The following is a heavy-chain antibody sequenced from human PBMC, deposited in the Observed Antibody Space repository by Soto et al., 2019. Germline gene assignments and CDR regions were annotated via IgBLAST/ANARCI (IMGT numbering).Heavy chain of an antibody. Sequence: QVQLVQSGAAVKKPGASMKVSCKASGYTFSSYGISWVRQAPGQGLEWMGWISGYNGNTKFAQKLQGRLTMTTDTSTSTAYMGLRSLRSDDTAVYYCAREASITGTPEYWGQGTLVTVSS. CDR3: AREASITGTPEY. CDR2: ISGYNGNT. J-gene: IGHJ4*02. CDR1: GYTFSSYG. V-gene: IGHV1-18*01. D-gene: IGHD1-20*01.